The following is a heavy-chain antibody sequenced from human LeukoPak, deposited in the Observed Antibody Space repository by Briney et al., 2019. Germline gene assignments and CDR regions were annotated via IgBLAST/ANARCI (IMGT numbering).Heavy chain of an antibody. V-gene: IGHV4-31*03. J-gene: IGHJ3*02. CDR2: IYYSGST. Sequence: SQTLSLTCTVSGGSISSGGYYWSWIRQHPGKGLEWSGYIYYSGSTYYNPSLKSRVTISVDTSKNQFSLKLSSVTAADTAVYHCARVSRPLFAIVVVPAFDIWGQGTMVTVSS. CDR3: ARVSRPLFAIVVVPAFDI. CDR1: GGSISSGGYY. D-gene: IGHD3-22*01.